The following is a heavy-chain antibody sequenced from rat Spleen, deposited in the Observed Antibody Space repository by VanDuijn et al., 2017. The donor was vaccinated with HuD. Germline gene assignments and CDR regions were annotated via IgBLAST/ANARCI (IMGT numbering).Heavy chain of an antibody. CDR3: ARLYYSSWFAY. CDR2: ISYDGTTT. D-gene: IGHD1-2*01. Sequence: EVQLVESGGGLVQPGRSLKLSCVASGFTFSNYDMAWVRQAPTKGLEWVATISYDGTTTSYRDSVKGRFTVSRDNAKSTLHLQMDSLRSEDTATYYCARLYYSSWFAYWGQGTLVTVSS. V-gene: IGHV5-29*01. J-gene: IGHJ3*01. CDR1: GFTFSNYD.